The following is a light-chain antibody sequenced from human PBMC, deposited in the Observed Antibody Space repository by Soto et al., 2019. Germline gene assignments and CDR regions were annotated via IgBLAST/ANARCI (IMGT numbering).Light chain of an antibody. CDR2: EVT. CDR3: SSYSGSDNLGV. V-gene: IGLV2-8*01. J-gene: IGLJ1*01. CDR1: SSDVGGYNY. Sequence: QSALTQPPSASGSPGQSVTISCTGTSSDVGGYNYVSWYQQHPDKAPRLMIYEVTKRPSGVPDRFSGSMSGNSASLTVSGLQAGDDADYYCSSYSGSDNLGVFGAGTQLAVL.